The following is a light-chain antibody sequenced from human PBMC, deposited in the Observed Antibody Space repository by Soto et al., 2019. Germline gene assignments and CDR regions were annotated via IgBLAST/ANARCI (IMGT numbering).Light chain of an antibody. V-gene: IGKV1-39*01. J-gene: IGKJ1*01. CDR2: GAS. CDR3: QQSYSIPWT. CDR1: QGNSTY. Sequence: DIQMTQSPSSQSASLGERVTITCRANQGNSTYVNWYRLKPGKAPTLLIYGASRLQSGVPSRFSGSASGTDFTLTISSLQLEDCAVYYCQQSYSIPWTFGQGTKVEIK.